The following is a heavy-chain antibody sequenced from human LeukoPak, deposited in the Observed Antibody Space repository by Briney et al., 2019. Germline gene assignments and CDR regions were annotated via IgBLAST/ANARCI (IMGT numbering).Heavy chain of an antibody. CDR1: GFTFSSYA. V-gene: IGHV3-23*01. J-gene: IGHJ4*02. CDR3: AKAHPGTYYDYIWGSYPDY. D-gene: IGHD3-16*02. Sequence: PGGSLRLSCAASGFTFSSYAMSWVRQAPGKGLEWVSAISGSGGSTYYADSVKGRFTISRDNSKNTLYLQMNSLRAEDTAVYYCAKAHPGTYYDYIWGSYPDYWGQGTLVTVSS. CDR2: ISGSGGST.